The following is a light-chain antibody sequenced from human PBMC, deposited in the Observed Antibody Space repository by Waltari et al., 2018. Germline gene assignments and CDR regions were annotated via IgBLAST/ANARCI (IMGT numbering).Light chain of an antibody. CDR3: QQSYSTPYT. Sequence: DIQMTQSPSSLSASVGDRVSITCRASQSISTYLSWYIQKPGKAPKLLIYAAASLHSGVPSRFSGSGSGTDFTLTITSLQPEDFATYYCQQSYSTPYTFGQGTKLEIK. CDR2: AAA. J-gene: IGKJ2*01. CDR1: QSISTY. V-gene: IGKV1-39*01.